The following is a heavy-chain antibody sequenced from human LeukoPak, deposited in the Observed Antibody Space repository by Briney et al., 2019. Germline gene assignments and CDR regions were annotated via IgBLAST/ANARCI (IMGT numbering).Heavy chain of an antibody. Sequence: GGSLRLSCAASGFTFSSHAMSWVRQAPGKGLEWVSAISGSGGSTYYADSVKGRFTISRDNSKNTLYLQMNSLRAEDTAVYYCAKLTRGVMYFDYWGQGTLVTVSS. D-gene: IGHD3-10*01. J-gene: IGHJ4*02. V-gene: IGHV3-23*01. CDR1: GFTFSSHA. CDR3: AKLTRGVMYFDY. CDR2: ISGSGGST.